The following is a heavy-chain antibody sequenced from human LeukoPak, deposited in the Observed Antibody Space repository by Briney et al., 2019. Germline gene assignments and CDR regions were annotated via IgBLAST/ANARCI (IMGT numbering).Heavy chain of an antibody. Sequence: PGGSLRLSCAASGLTFSKYAMMWLRQAPGKGLEWISYINSDSDTVYYSNSVKGRFTISRDNAKKSLYLQMNSLRAEDTAMYYCARETRGESDYWGHGTLVTVSS. D-gene: IGHD3-10*01. J-gene: IGHJ4*01. CDR1: GLTFSKYA. CDR2: INSDSDTV. V-gene: IGHV3-48*04. CDR3: ARETRGESDY.